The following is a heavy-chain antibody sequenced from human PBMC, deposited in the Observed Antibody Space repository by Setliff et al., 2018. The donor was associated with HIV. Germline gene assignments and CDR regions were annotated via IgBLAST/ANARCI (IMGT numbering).Heavy chain of an antibody. Sequence: GASVKVFCKASGYTFTRYYIHWVRQAHGQGLEWMGIINPSSGSTSFAQKFQGRVTMTTDTSTSTAYMELRSLRSDDTAVYYCARNFYDSSGYRYDYWGQGTLVTAPQ. J-gene: IGHJ4*02. CDR1: GYTFTRYY. D-gene: IGHD3-22*01. CDR2: INPSSGST. CDR3: ARNFYDSSGYRYDY. V-gene: IGHV1-46*01.